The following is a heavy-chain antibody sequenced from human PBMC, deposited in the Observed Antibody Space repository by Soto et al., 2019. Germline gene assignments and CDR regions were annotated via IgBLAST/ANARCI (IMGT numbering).Heavy chain of an antibody. V-gene: IGHV3-11*01. J-gene: IGHJ6*03. CDR3: ARFCSSTSCSPDYYYYYMDV. D-gene: IGHD2-2*01. CDR1: GFTFSDYY. CDR2: ISSSGSTI. Sequence: GGSLRLSCVVSGFTFSDYYISWIRQAPGKGLEWVSYISSSGSTIYYADSVEGRFTISRDNAKNSLFLQMNGLRAEDTAVYYCARFCSSTSCSPDYYYYYMDVWGKGSTVTVSS.